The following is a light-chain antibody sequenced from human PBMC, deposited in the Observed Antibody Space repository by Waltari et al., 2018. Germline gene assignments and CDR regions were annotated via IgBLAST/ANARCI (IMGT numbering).Light chain of an antibody. CDR2: GVN. Sequence: QSVLTQPPSVSGAPGQRVTISCTGGGSNIGAGSDVHWYRQLPGKAPELLIYGVNYRPSGVPDRFFGSLSGTSASLAITGLQAEDEADYYCQSYDTSLSVVFGGGTKLTV. CDR3: QSYDTSLSVV. V-gene: IGLV1-40*01. J-gene: IGLJ2*01. CDR1: GSNIGAGSD.